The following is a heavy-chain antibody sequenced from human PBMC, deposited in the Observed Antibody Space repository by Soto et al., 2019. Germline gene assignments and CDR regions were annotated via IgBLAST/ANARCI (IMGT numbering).Heavy chain of an antibody. CDR1: GGSVTSDEDH. D-gene: IGHD5-18*01. V-gene: IGHV4-30-4*01. J-gene: IGHJ4*02. CDR2: ISNSGST. CDR3: ATESGSTYGYFDH. Sequence: QMHLQESGPGLVKPSETLSLTCTVSGGSVTSDEDHWTWIRQSPGKGLEWIGYISNSGSTGYNPSLKTRLSMSVDRSKNQFTLRLTSVTAADTAVYFCATESGSTYGYFDHWGQGTQVTVSS.